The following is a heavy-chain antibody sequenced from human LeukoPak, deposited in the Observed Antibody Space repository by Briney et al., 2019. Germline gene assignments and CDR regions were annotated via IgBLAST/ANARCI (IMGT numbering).Heavy chain of an antibody. Sequence: PGRSLRLSCAASGFTFSSYAMHWVRQAPGKGLEWVAVISYDGSNKYYADSVKGRFTISRDNSKNTLYLQMNSLRAEDTAVYYCARGGGYYYMDVWGKGTTVTVSS. CDR1: GFTFSSYA. CDR3: ARGGGYYYMDV. J-gene: IGHJ6*03. CDR2: ISYDGSNK. D-gene: IGHD3-16*01. V-gene: IGHV3-30*04.